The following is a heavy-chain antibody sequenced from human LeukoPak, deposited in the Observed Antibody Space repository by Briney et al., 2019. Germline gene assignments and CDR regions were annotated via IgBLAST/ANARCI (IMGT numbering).Heavy chain of an antibody. CDR1: GGSISSYY. CDR3: AREIVEMATIFDY. V-gene: IGHV4-4*07. CDR2: IYTSGST. D-gene: IGHD5-24*01. J-gene: IGHJ4*02. Sequence: SETLSLTCTVSGGSISSYYWSWLRQPAGKGLEWIGRIYTSGSTNYNPFLKSRVTMSVDTSKNQFSLKLSSVTAADTAVYYCAREIVEMATIFDYWGQGTLVTVSS.